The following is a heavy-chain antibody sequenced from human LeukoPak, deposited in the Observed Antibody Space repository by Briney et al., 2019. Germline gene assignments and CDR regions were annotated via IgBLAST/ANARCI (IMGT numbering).Heavy chain of an antibody. D-gene: IGHD3-10*01. CDR3: AKDNVRVLLWFGESDPPTFDY. Sequence: GGSLRLSCAASGFTFSSYAMSWVRQAPGKGLEWVSAISGSGGSTYYADSVKGRFTISRDNSKNTLYLQMNSLRAEDTAVYYCAKDNVRVLLWFGESDPPTFDYWGQGTLVTVSS. V-gene: IGHV3-23*01. CDR2: ISGSGGST. CDR1: GFTFSSYA. J-gene: IGHJ4*02.